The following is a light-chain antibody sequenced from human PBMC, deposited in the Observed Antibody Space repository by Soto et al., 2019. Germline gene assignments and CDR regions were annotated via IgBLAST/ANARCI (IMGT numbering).Light chain of an antibody. CDR2: EAS. J-gene: IGKJ1*01. CDR3: QQYGSSGT. CDR1: QSVSSY. Sequence: EIGLKQSPATLSLSTGERATLSCRASQSVSSYLAWYQQKPGQAPRLLIYEASNRATGIPARFSGSGSGTDFTLTISSLEPEDFAVYYCQQYGSSGTFGQGTKVDIK. V-gene: IGKV3-11*01.